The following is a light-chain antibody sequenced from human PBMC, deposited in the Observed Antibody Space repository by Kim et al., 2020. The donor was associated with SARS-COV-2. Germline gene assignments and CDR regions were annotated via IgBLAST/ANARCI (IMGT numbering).Light chain of an antibody. J-gene: IGKJ2*02. CDR3: QQYDTSPSCT. CDR2: GAS. CDR1: QSVSNNY. Sequence: EIVLTQSPGTLSLSPGERATLSCRASQSVSNNYVAWYQQKPGQAPRLLIYGASSRATGIPDRFSGSGSGTDFTLTISRLEPEDFAVYYCQQYDTSPSCTFGQGTKLEI. V-gene: IGKV3-20*01.